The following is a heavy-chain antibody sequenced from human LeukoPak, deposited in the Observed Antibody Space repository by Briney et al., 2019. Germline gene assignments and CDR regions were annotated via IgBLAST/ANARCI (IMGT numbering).Heavy chain of an antibody. J-gene: IGHJ5*02. D-gene: IGHD3-22*01. CDR1: GGSFSVYY. V-gene: IGHV4-34*01. CDR2: INHSGGT. CDR3: ARGRYYYDSSGYYSWFDP. Sequence: PSETLSLTCTVYGGSFSVYYWTWIRQPPGKGLEWIGEINHSGGTKYNSSLKSRVTISVDTSKNQFSLKLSSVTAADTAVYYCARGRYYYDSSGYYSWFDPWGQGTLVTVSS.